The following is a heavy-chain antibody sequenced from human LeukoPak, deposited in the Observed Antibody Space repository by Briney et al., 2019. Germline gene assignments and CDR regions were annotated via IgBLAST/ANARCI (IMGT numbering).Heavy chain of an antibody. D-gene: IGHD4-17*01. CDR1: GGTFSSYA. CDR3: ARVGNYNGDYVVLDAFDI. Sequence: GASVKVSCKASGGTFSSYAISWVRQAPGQGLEWMGWISAYNGNTNYAQKLQGRVTMTTDTSTSTAYMELRSLRSDDTAVYYCARVGNYNGDYVVLDAFDIWGQGTMVTVSS. V-gene: IGHV1-18*01. J-gene: IGHJ3*02. CDR2: ISAYNGNT.